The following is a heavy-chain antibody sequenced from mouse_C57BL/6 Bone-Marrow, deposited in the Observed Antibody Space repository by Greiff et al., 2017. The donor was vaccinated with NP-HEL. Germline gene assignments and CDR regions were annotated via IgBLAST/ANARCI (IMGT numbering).Heavy chain of an antibody. CDR2: ISNLAYSI. CDR1: GFTFSDYG. CDR3: ARQGYGSSYDYFDY. V-gene: IGHV5-15*01. Sequence: VQLKESGGGLVQPGGSLKLSCAASGFTFSDYGMAWVRQAPRKGPEWVAFISNLAYSIYYADTVTGRFTIARENAKNTLYLEMSRLRSEDTAMYYCARQGYGSSYDYFDYWGQGTTLTVSS. D-gene: IGHD1-1*01. J-gene: IGHJ2*01.